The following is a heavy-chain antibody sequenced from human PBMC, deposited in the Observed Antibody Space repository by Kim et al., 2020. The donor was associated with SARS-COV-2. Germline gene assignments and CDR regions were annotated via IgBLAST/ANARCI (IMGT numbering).Heavy chain of an antibody. CDR3: ARALGSIAALDSDY. CDR2: IKQDGSEK. V-gene: IGHV3-7*03. J-gene: IGHJ4*02. D-gene: IGHD6-6*01. CDR1: GFTFSSYW. Sequence: GGSLRLSCAASGFTFSSYWMSWVRQAPGKGLEWVANIKQDGSEKYYVDSVKGRFTISRDNAKNSLYLQMNSLRAEDTAVYYCARALGSIAALDSDYWGQGTLVTVSS.